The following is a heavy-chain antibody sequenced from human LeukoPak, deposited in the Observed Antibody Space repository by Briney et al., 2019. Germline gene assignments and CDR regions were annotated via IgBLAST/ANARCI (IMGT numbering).Heavy chain of an antibody. CDR3: ARVGVQGAMYVQY. CDR2: INSSRSYI. V-gene: IGHV3-21*01. J-gene: IGHJ1*01. D-gene: IGHD2-2*01. Sequence: GGSLRLSCAASGFTFSGYNMNWVRQAPGKGLEWVSSINSSRSYIYYADSVKGRFTISRDNAKNSLYLQMNSLRAEDTAVYYCARVGVQGAMYVQYWGQGNLVTVSA. CDR1: GFTFSGYN.